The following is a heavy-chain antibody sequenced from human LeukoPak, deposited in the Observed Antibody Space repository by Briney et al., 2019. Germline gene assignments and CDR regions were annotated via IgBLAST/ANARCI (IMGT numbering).Heavy chain of an antibody. CDR2: TYTGGNS. V-gene: IGHV3-53*01. D-gene: IGHD3-22*01. J-gene: IGHJ3*02. CDR3: ARGGRGSAAVVAPRSFDI. CDR1: GFTVSSIH. Sequence: GGSLRLSCAASGFTVSSIHMVWVRQAPGKGLEWVSVTYTGGNSYYADSVKGRFIISRDISKNTLYLQMNSLRAEDSALYYCARGGRGSAAVVAPRSFDIWGQGTMVTVSS.